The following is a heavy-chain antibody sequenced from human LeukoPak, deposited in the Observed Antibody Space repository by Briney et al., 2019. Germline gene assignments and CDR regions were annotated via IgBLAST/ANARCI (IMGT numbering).Heavy chain of an antibody. D-gene: IGHD2-8*01. J-gene: IGHJ3*02. CDR2: ISAYNGNT. V-gene: IGHV1-18*01. Sequence: ASVKVSSKASGYAFTSYGISWVRQAPGQGLEWMGWISAYNGNTNYAQKLQGRVTMTTDTSTSTAYMELRSLRAEDTAVYYCAKELPYAANDAFDIWGQGTMVTVSS. CDR3: AKELPYAANDAFDI. CDR1: GYAFTSYG.